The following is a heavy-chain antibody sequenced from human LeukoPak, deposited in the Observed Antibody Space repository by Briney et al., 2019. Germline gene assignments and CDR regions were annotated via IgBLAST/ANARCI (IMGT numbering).Heavy chain of an antibody. D-gene: IGHD3-22*01. J-gene: IGHJ3*02. CDR2: IKQDGSEK. CDR3: ARDLFEYYYDSSGYSHDAFDI. Sequence: GGSLRLSCAASGFTFSSYWMSWVRQAPGKGLEWVANIKQDGSEKYYVDSVKGRFTISRDNAKNSLYLQMNSLRAEDTAVYYCARDLFEYYYDSSGYSHDAFDIWGQGTMVTVSS. V-gene: IGHV3-7*01. CDR1: GFTFSSYW.